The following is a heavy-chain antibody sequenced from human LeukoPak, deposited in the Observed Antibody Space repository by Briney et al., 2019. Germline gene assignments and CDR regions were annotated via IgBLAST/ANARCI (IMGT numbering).Heavy chain of an antibody. CDR3: ARTLNTALTY. J-gene: IGHJ4*02. V-gene: IGHV1-46*01. CDR2: INPSGVST. Sequence: ASVKVSCKASGYTFTSYYMHWVRQAPGQGLGGMGVINPSGVSTSYAQKFQGRVTMTRDTSTRTVYMELSSLRSEDTAVYYCARTLNTALTYWGQGTLVTVSS. D-gene: IGHD5-18*01. CDR1: GYTFTSYY.